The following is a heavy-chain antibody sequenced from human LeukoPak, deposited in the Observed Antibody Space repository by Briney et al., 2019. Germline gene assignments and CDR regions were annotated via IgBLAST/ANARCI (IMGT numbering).Heavy chain of an antibody. J-gene: IGHJ6*03. CDR1: GYTFTNYD. Sequence: ASVKVSCKASGYTFTNYDINWVRQATGQGLEWMGWMNPNSGNTGYAQKFQGRVTITRNTSISTAYMELSSLRSEDTAVYYCARRGGHVTMVRGVIIDGGYYMDVWGKGTTVTVSS. CDR3: ARRGGHVTMVRGVIIDGGYYMDV. D-gene: IGHD3-10*01. V-gene: IGHV1-8*03. CDR2: MNPNSGNT.